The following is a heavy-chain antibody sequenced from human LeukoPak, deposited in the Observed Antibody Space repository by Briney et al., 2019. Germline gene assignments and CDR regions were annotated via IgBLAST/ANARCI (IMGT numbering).Heavy chain of an antibody. V-gene: IGHV1-18*01. CDR3: ARDLGPYALEAKYFQH. D-gene: IGHD3-16*01. Sequence: ASVKVSCKASGYTFTSYGISWVRQAPGQGLEWMGWISAYNGNTDYAQKLQGRVTMTTDTSTSTAYMELRSLRSDDTAVYYCARDLGPYALEAKYFQHWGQGTLVTVSS. CDR2: ISAYNGNT. CDR1: GYTFTSYG. J-gene: IGHJ1*01.